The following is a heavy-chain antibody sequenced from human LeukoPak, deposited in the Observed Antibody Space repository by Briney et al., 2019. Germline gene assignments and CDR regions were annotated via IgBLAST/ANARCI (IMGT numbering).Heavy chain of an antibody. CDR1: GVSVTNYY. J-gene: IGHJ4*02. V-gene: IGHV4-4*07. CDR2: MYISGST. D-gene: IGHD1-26*01. Sequence: SETLTLTCTVSGVSVTNYYWAWIRQPAGKGLEWIGRMYISGSTNYNPSLKSRVTISIDKTKNHFSLKLRPVTAADTAVYYCARDYIVGAPLDSWGQGTLVTVSP. CDR3: ARDYIVGAPLDS.